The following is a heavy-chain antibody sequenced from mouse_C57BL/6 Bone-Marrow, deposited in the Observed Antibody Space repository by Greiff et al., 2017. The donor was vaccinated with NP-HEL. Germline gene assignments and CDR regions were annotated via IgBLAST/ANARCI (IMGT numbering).Heavy chain of an antibody. CDR1: GYTFTSYW. V-gene: IGHV1-55*01. Sequence: QVQLQQPGAELVKPGASVKMSCKASGYTFTSYWITWVKQRPGQGLEWVGDIYPGSGSTNYNEKFKSKATLTVDTSSSTAYMQLSSLTSEDSAVYYCAREGGGYLYDGYFYAMDYWGQGTSVTVSS. D-gene: IGHD2-3*01. CDR2: IYPGSGST. J-gene: IGHJ4*01. CDR3: AREGGGYLYDGYFYAMDY.